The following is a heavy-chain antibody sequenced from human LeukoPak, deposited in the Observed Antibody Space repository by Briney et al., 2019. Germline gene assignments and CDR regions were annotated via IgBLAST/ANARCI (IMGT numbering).Heavy chain of an antibody. J-gene: IGHJ4*02. CDR3: VKVAAGLLGS. CDR1: GYIFTGYY. Sequence: ASVKVSCKASGYIFTGYYMHWVRQAPGQGLEWMAWINPDSSDTKYAQMFEGRVTVTTDTSISTAYMELSRLRSDDTAVYYCVKVAAGLLGSWGQGTLVTVSS. D-gene: IGHD6-13*01. V-gene: IGHV1-2*02. CDR2: INPDSSDT.